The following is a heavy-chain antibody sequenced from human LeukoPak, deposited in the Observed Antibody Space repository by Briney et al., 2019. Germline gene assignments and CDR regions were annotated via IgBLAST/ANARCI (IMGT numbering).Heavy chain of an antibody. CDR1: GFTFSSYA. CDR3: ARDSSGWPYYFDY. V-gene: IGHV3-23*01. J-gene: IGHJ4*02. D-gene: IGHD6-19*01. Sequence: PGGSLRLSCAASGFTFSSYAMSWVRQAPGKGLEWVSAISGSGGSTYYADSVKGRFTISRDNSKNSLYLQMNSLRAEDTAVYYCARDSSGWPYYFDYWGQGTLVTVSS. CDR2: ISGSGGST.